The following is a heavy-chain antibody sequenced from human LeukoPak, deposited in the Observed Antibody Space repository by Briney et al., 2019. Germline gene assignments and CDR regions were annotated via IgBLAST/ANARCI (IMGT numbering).Heavy chain of an antibody. CDR1: GYTFTGYY. CDR3: ARAGYSSSWPFDY. J-gene: IGHJ4*02. D-gene: IGHD6-13*01. V-gene: IGHV1-2*02. Sequence: ASVKVSCKASGYTFTGYYMHWVRQAPGQGLEWMGWINPNSGGTNYAQKFQGRVTMTRDTSISTAYMELSRLRSDDTAVYYCARAGYSSSWPFDYWGQGTLVTVSS. CDR2: INPNSGGT.